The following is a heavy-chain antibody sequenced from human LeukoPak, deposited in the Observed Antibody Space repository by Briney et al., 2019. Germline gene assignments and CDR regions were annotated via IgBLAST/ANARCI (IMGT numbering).Heavy chain of an antibody. CDR2: FDPEDGET. Sequence: ASVKVSCKVSGYTLTELSMHWVRQAPGNGLEWMGGFDPEDGETIYAQKFQGRVTMTEDTSTDTAYMELSSLRSEDTAVYYCATVPVPLYSGYDPYCFDYWGQGTLVTVSS. CDR1: GYTLTELS. CDR3: ATVPVPLYSGYDPYCFDY. V-gene: IGHV1-24*01. J-gene: IGHJ4*02. D-gene: IGHD5-12*01.